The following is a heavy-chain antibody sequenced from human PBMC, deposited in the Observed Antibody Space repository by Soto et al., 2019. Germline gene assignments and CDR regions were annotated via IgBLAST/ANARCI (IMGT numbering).Heavy chain of an antibody. V-gene: IGHV4-59*01. CDR1: GGSISSYY. CDR2: IYYSGST. J-gene: IGHJ5*02. CDR3: ARARHYYDSSGYYANWFDP. Sequence: SETLSLTCTVSGGSISSYYWSWIRQPPGKGLEWIGYIYYSGSTNYNPSLKSRVTISVDTSKNQFSLKLSSVTAADTAVYYCARARHYYDSSGYYANWFDPWGQGTLVTVSS. D-gene: IGHD3-22*01.